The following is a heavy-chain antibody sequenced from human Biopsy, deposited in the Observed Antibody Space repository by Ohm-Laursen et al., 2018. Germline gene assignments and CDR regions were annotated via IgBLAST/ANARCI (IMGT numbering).Heavy chain of an antibody. CDR1: GFTFSSYS. CDR3: ARDSRRTAREGGMDV. D-gene: IGHD6-6*01. Sequence: SLRLSCTASGFTFSSYSMNWVRQAPGKGLEWISYIRETSSHIYDADSVKGQFTVARDNAKNSLYLQLNSLRAEDTAVYYCARDSRRTAREGGMDVWGQGTTVTVSS. CDR2: IRETSSHI. V-gene: IGHV3-21*01. J-gene: IGHJ6*02.